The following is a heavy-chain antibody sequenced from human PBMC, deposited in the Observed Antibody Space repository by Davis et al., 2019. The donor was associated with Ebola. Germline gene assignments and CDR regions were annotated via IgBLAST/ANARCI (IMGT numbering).Heavy chain of an antibody. Sequence: GGSLRLSCAASGFTFSSYSMNWVRQAPGKGLEWASSISSSSSYIYYADSVKGRFTISRDNAKNSLYLQMNSLRAEDTAVYYCARDSSGFHDAFDIWGQGTMVTVSS. CDR3: ARDSSGFHDAFDI. CDR2: ISSSSSYI. CDR1: GFTFSSYS. J-gene: IGHJ3*02. D-gene: IGHD6-19*01. V-gene: IGHV3-21*01.